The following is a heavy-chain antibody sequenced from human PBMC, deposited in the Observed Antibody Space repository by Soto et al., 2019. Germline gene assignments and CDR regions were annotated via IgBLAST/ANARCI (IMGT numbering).Heavy chain of an antibody. CDR2: ISGSGGST. V-gene: IGHV3-23*01. Sequence: GGSLRLSCVASGFTFSSYAMSWVRQAPGKGLEWVSTISGSGGSTYYADSVKGRFTISRDNSKSTLHLQMNSLRAEDTAVYYCAKESGSYPGYFDYWGQGTLVTVSS. CDR1: GFTFSSYA. D-gene: IGHD1-26*01. CDR3: AKESGSYPGYFDY. J-gene: IGHJ4*02.